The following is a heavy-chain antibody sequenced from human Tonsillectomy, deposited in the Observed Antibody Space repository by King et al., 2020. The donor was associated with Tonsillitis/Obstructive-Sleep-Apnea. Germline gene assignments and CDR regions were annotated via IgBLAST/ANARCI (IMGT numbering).Heavy chain of an antibody. CDR1: GFTVSSNY. CDR3: ARAGYSSSWSLFDY. Sequence: VQLVESGGGLIQPGGSLRLSCAASGFTVSSNYMSWVRQAPGKGLEWVSVLYSGGSTYYADPVKGGFTISRDHSKNTLYLQMNSLRAEDTAVYYCARAGYSSSWSLFDYWGQGTLVTVSS. D-gene: IGHD6-13*01. V-gene: IGHV3-53*01. J-gene: IGHJ4*02. CDR2: LYSGGST.